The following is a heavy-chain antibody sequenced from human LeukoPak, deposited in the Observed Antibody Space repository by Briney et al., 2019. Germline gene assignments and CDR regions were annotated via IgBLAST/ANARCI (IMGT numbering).Heavy chain of an antibody. D-gene: IGHD3-9*01. CDR1: GFTFNNYW. Sequence: GALILSCAASGFTFNNYWMRWVRQAPGKGLEWVANIKQDGSEKDYVDSVKGRFTISRDNAKNSLYLQMDSLRAEDTAVYYCATEYYDILTGTNYFHYWGQGSLVTVSS. J-gene: IGHJ4*02. CDR3: ATEYYDILTGTNYFHY. CDR2: IKQDGSEK. V-gene: IGHV3-7*01.